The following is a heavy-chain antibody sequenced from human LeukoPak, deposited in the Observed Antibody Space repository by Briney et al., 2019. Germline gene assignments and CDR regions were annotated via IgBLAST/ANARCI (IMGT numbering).Heavy chain of an antibody. D-gene: IGHD2-21*02. CDR2: IYYSGST. CDR3: ARLLAYCGGDCYAADY. V-gene: IGHV4-31*03. J-gene: IGHJ4*02. Sequence: SETLSLTCTVSGGSISSGGYYWRWIRQHPGKGLEWIGHIYYSGSTYYNPSLKSRVTIAVDKSKNQFSLKLSSVTAADTAVYYCARLLAYCGGDCYAADYWGQGTLVTVSS. CDR1: GGSISSGGYY.